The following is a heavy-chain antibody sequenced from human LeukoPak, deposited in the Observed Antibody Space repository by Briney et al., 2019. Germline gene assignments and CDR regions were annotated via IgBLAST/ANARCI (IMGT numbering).Heavy chain of an antibody. CDR3: ARVMGITIFGVVINYYYYYMDV. CDR2: ISAYNGNT. J-gene: IGHJ6*03. Sequence: GASVKVPCKASGYTFTSYGISWVRQAPGQGLEWMGWISAYNGNTNYAQKLQGRVTMTTDTSTSTAYMELRSLRSDDTAVYYCARVMGITIFGVVINYYYYYMDVWGKGTTVTVSS. V-gene: IGHV1-18*01. D-gene: IGHD3-3*01. CDR1: GYTFTSYG.